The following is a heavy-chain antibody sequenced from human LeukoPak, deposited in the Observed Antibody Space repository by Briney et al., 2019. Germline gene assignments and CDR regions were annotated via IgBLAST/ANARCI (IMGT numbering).Heavy chain of an antibody. CDR2: INHSGST. J-gene: IGHJ6*02. Sequence: SETLSLTCAVYGGSFSGYYWSWIRQPPGKGLEWIGEINHSGSTNYNPSLKSRVTISVDTSKNQFSLKLSSVTAADTAVYYCARCDDLYGMDVWGQGTTVTVSS. V-gene: IGHV4-34*01. CDR3: ARCDDLYGMDV. CDR1: GGSFSGYY. D-gene: IGHD1-1*01.